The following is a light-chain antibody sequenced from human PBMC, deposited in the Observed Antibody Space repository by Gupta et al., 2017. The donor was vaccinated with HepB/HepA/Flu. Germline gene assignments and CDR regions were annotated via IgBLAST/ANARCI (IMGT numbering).Light chain of an antibody. J-gene: IGKJ2*04. Sequence: EIVMTQSPATLSVSPGERATLSCRASQSVSSNLAWYQQKPGQAPMVLIYGASIRATGIPARFSGSGSGTEFTLTISSLQSEDFAVYYCQQYNDFLGGSFGQGTKLEI. CDR1: QSVSSN. CDR3: QQYNDFLGGS. CDR2: GAS. V-gene: IGKV3-15*01.